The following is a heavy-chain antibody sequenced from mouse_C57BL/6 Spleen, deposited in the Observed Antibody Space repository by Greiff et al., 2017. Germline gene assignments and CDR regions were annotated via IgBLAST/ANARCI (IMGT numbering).Heavy chain of an antibody. D-gene: IGHD3-2*02. CDR2: INYDGSST. CDR3: ARGVLDSSGEMDY. Sequence: EVKLMESEGGLVQPGSSMKLSCTASGFTFSDYYMAWVRQVPEKGLEWVANINYDGSSTYYLDSLKSRFIISRDNAKNILYLQMSRLKSEDTATYYCARGVLDSSGEMDYWGQGTSVTVSS. J-gene: IGHJ4*01. CDR1: GFTFSDYY. V-gene: IGHV5-16*01.